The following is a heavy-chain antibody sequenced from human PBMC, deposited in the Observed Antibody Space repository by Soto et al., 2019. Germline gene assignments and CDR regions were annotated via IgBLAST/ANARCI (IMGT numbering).Heavy chain of an antibody. J-gene: IGHJ4*02. Sequence: QVQLQQWGAGLLKPSETLSLTCAVYGGSFSGYYWSWIRQPPGKGLEWIGEINHSGSTNYNPSLKRRVTISVDTSKNQFSLKLSSVPAADTAVYYCARAQSGSYSKTFDYWGQGTLVTVSS. D-gene: IGHD1-26*01. CDR1: GGSFSGYY. V-gene: IGHV4-34*01. CDR3: ARAQSGSYSKTFDY. CDR2: INHSGST.